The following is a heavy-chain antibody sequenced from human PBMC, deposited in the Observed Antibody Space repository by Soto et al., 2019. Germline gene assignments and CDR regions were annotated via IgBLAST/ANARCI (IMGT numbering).Heavy chain of an antibody. D-gene: IGHD2-21*02. Sequence: SETLSHTCTVSGGSISSSSYFWGWIRQPPGKGLEWIGSIYYSGSTYYNPSLKSRVTVSVDTSKNQFSLKLSSVTAADTAVYYCARHPSDFWFDPWGQGTLVTVSS. V-gene: IGHV4-39*01. CDR2: IYYSGST. CDR1: GGSISSSSYF. CDR3: ARHPSDFWFDP. J-gene: IGHJ5*02.